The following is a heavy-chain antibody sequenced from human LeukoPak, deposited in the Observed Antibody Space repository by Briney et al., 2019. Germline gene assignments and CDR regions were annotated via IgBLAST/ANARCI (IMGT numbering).Heavy chain of an antibody. CDR2: IHHRGST. CDR1: GGSISSSSYY. J-gene: IGHJ3*02. CDR3: ATPNDAFDM. V-gene: IGHV4-39*07. Sequence: SETLSLTCTVSGGSISSSSYYWGWIRQPPGKGLEWIGEIHHRGSTNYNPSLRSRVTISVDTSKNQFSLKMTSVTAADTAVYYCATPNDAFDMWGQGTMVTVSS.